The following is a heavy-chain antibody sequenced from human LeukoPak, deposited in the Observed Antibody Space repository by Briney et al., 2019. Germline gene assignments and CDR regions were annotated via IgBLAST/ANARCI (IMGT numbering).Heavy chain of an antibody. V-gene: IGHV4-34*01. D-gene: IGHD3-3*01. CDR1: GVSFSGYY. CDR3: ARGGYDFWSGSSCWFDP. J-gene: IGHJ5*02. Sequence: PSETLSLTCAVYGVSFSGYYWSWIRQPPGKGLEWIGEINHSGSTNYNPSLKSRVTISVDTSKNQFSLKLSSVTAADTAVYYCARGGYDFWSGSSCWFDPWGQGTLVTVSS. CDR2: INHSGST.